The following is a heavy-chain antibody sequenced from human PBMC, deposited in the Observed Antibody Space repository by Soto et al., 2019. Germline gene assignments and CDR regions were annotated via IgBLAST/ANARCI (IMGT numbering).Heavy chain of an antibody. V-gene: IGHV3-48*01. CDR2: ISSSSSTI. J-gene: IGHJ4*02. CDR3: AREGYSYGYTPADFDY. Sequence: GSLRLSCAASGFTFSSYSMNWVRQAPGKGLEWVSYISSSSSTIYYADSVKGRFTISRDNAKNSLYLQMNSLRAEDTAVYYCAREGYSYGYTPADFDYRGQGTLLTVSS. D-gene: IGHD5-18*01. CDR1: GFTFSSYS.